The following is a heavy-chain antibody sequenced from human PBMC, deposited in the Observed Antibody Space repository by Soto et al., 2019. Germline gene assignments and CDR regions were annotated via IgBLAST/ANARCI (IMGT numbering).Heavy chain of an antibody. CDR1: GFTFSSYG. CDR3: AKSRGSGNNGMDV. CDR2: ISYDGSSK. D-gene: IGHD3-10*01. Sequence: QVQLVESGGGVVQPGRSLRLSCAASGFTFSSYGMHWVRQAPGKGLEWVAVISYDGSSKYYADSVKGRFTISRDNSKNTLYRQMNSLRTEDTAVYYCAKSRGSGNNGMDVWGQGTTDTVSS. J-gene: IGHJ6*02. V-gene: IGHV3-30*18.